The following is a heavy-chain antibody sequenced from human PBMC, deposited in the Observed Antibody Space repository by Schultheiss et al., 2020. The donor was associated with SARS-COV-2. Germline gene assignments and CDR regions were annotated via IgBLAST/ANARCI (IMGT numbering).Heavy chain of an antibody. Sequence: SQTLSLTCPVSGGSISSSSYYWGWIRQPPGKGLEWIGSIYYSGSTYYNPSLKSRVTISVDTSKNQFSLKLSSVTAADTAVYYCARRNYYDSSGYPNPFDYWGQGTLVTVSS. D-gene: IGHD3-22*01. CDR2: IYYSGST. CDR1: GGSISSSSYY. CDR3: ARRNYYDSSGYPNPFDY. J-gene: IGHJ4*02. V-gene: IGHV4-39*01.